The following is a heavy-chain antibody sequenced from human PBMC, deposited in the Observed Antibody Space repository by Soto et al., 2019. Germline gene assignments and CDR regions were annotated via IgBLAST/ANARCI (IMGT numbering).Heavy chain of an antibody. Sequence: SVKVSCKASGFTFTISAVQWVLQSRLQRLDWIGWIVVGSGNTNYAQKFQERVTITRDMSTSTAYMELSSLRSEDTAVYYCAAPSAARAYYYYYGMDVWGQGTTVTVS. V-gene: IGHV1-58*01. D-gene: IGHD6-6*01. J-gene: IGHJ6*02. CDR2: IVVGSGNT. CDR3: AAPSAARAYYYYYGMDV. CDR1: GFTFTISA.